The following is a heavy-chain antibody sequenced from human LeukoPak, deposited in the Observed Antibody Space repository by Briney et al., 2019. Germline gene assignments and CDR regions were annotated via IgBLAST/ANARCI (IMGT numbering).Heavy chain of an antibody. J-gene: IGHJ6*03. Sequence: ESGPALVKPTQTLTLTCTFSGFSLSTSGMCVSWIRQPPGKALEWLARIDWDDDKYYSTSLKTRLTISKDTSKNQVVLTMTNMDPVDTATYYCARSSPTVTTYLRPKMYYYMDVWGKGTTVTVSS. CDR2: IDWDDDK. V-gene: IGHV2-70*11. CDR3: ARSSPTVTTYLRPKMYYYMDV. D-gene: IGHD4-11*01. CDR1: GFSLSTSGMC.